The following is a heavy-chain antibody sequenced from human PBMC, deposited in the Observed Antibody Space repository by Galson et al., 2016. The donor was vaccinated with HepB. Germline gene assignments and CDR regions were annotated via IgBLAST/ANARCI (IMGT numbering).Heavy chain of an antibody. CDR1: GFTFSSYW. CDR3: ARDPPAVASGTWG. Sequence: SLRLSCAASGFTFSSYWMNWVRQAPGKELEWVANIKEDGSEKNYVDSLKGRFTISRDSSKNTLYLQMNGLRAEDTAVYYCARDPPAVASGTWGWGQGTLVTVSS. CDR2: IKEDGSEK. V-gene: IGHV3-7*03. J-gene: IGHJ4*02. D-gene: IGHD6-13*01.